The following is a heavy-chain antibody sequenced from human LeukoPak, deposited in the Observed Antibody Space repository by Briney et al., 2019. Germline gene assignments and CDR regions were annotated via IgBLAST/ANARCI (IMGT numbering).Heavy chain of an antibody. CDR1: GGSISRYY. CDR2: IYSSGST. Sequence: PSETLSLTCTVSGGSISRYYWSWIRQPPGKGLEWIGYIYSSGSTNYNPSLKSRVTMSVDTSKNQFSLKVSSVTAADTAVYYCAKVFDSGSQAYFYYMDVWGKGTTVTIFS. CDR3: AKVFDSGSQAYFYYMDV. V-gene: IGHV4-59*01. D-gene: IGHD3-10*01. J-gene: IGHJ6*03.